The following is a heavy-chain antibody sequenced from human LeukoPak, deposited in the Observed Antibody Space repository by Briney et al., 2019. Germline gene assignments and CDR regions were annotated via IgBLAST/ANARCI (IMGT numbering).Heavy chain of an antibody. CDR1: GFTFSSYW. D-gene: IGHD6-19*01. J-gene: IGHJ3*02. CDR3: AGVLGSGWYRHDAFDI. V-gene: IGHV3-74*01. CDR2: INSDGSST. Sequence: GGSLRLSCAASGFTFSSYWMHWVRQAPGKGLVWVSRINSDGSSTSYADSVKGRFTISRDNAKNTLYLQMNGLRAEDTAVYYCAGVLGSGWYRHDAFDIWGQGTMVTVSS.